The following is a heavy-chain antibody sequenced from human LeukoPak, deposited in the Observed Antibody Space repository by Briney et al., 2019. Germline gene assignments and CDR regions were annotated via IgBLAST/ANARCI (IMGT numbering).Heavy chain of an antibody. V-gene: IGHV3-7*03. CDR3: ARIGYSSSSLDF. Sequence: GGSLRLPCAASGFTFTNYWMTWVRQAPGKGLEWVANIKQDGSMKYYVDSVKGRFTISRDNAKNSLYLQMNSLRAEDTAVYNCARIGYSSSSLDFWGRGTLVTVSS. D-gene: IGHD6-6*01. CDR1: GFTFTNYW. J-gene: IGHJ4*02. CDR2: IKQDGSMK.